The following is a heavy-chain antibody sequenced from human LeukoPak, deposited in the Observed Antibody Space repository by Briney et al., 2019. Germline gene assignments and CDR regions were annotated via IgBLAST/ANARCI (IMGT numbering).Heavy chain of an antibody. J-gene: IGHJ6*02. V-gene: IGHV4-59*01. D-gene: IGHD3-3*01. CDR2: IYHSGST. CDR1: GGSISSYY. CDR3: ARMESDYYYYYGMDV. Sequence: SETLSLTCTVSGGSISSYYWSWIRQPPGKGLEWIGYIYHSGSTNYNPSLKSRVTISVDTSKNQFSLKLSSVTAADTAVYYCARMESDYYYYYGMDVWGQGTTVTVSS.